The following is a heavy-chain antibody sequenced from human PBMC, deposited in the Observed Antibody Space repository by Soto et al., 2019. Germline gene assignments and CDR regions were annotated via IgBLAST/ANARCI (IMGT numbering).Heavy chain of an antibody. Sequence: WTWIRQPPGKGLEWSGYVYYSGTTNYNPSLKSRLTISVDTSKNEFSLKLTSVTAADTAVYYCARASMTTIAMDVWGQGTTVTV. V-gene: IGHV4-59*01. D-gene: IGHD4-17*01. CDR2: VYYSGTT. J-gene: IGHJ6*02. CDR3: ARASMTTIAMDV.